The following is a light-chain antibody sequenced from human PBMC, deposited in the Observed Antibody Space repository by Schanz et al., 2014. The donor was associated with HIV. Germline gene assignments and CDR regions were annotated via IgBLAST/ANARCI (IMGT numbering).Light chain of an antibody. CDR2: NTY. CDR3: ATWVDSLNGWV. Sequence: QSVLTQAPSASGTPGQRVTISCSGSSSDFKTNPVLWYQQLPGAAPKLLIYNTYHRPSGVPDRFSGSDSGASASLAISGLQSEDEADYYCATWVDSLNGWVFGGGTKL. CDR1: SSDFKTNP. J-gene: IGLJ3*02. V-gene: IGLV1-44*01.